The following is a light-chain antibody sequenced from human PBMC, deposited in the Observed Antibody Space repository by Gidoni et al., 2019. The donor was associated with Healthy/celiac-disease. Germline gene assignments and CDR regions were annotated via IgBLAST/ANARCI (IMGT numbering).Light chain of an antibody. CDR1: QSVSSSY. Sequence: EIVLMQSPGTLSLSPGERATLSCRASQSVSSSYSAWYQQKPGQAPRLLIYGASSRATGIPDRFSGSGSGTDFTLTISRLEPEDFAVYYCQQYGSSPLTFGGGTKVEIK. CDR2: GAS. V-gene: IGKV3-20*01. CDR3: QQYGSSPLT. J-gene: IGKJ4*01.